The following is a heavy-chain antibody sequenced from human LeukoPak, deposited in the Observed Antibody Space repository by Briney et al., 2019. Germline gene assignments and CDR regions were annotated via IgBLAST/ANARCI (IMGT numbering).Heavy chain of an antibody. J-gene: IGHJ4*02. Sequence: KPSETLSLTCTVSGDPINSYYWSWIRQPAGKGLEWIGRIYTSGTDYNPSLKSRVTMSVDTSKNQFSLKLSSVTAADTAVYYCARAGTDGYSHFDYWGQGTLVTVSS. V-gene: IGHV4-4*07. D-gene: IGHD3-22*01. CDR2: IYTSGT. CDR3: ARAGTDGYSHFDY. CDR1: GDPINSYY.